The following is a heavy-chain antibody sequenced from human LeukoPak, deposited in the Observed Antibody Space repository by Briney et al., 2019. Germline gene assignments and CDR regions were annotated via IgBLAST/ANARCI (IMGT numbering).Heavy chain of an antibody. D-gene: IGHD3-22*01. CDR3: AKDSTISFYDSSGYSDY. CDR2: ISGSGGST. V-gene: IGHV3-23*01. J-gene: IGHJ4*02. Sequence: GGSLRLSCAASGFTFSSYAMSWVRQAPGKGLEWVSAISGSGGSTYYADSVKGRFTISRDNSKNTLYLQMNSLRAKDTAVYYCAKDSTISFYDSSGYSDYWGQGTLVTVSS. CDR1: GFTFSSYA.